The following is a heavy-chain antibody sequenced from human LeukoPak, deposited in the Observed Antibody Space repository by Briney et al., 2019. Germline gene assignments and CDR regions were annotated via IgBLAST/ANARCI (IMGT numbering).Heavy chain of an antibody. CDR2: INHSGST. V-gene: IGHV4-34*01. J-gene: IGHJ4*02. Sequence: SETLSLTCAVYGGSFTNYYWTWIRQPPGEGLEWIGEINHSGSTKYNPSLESRVTISVGTSKNQFSLKLSSVTAADTAVYYCARKNYDSNDYSFDYWGQGTLVTVSS. CDR1: GGSFTNYY. CDR3: ARKNYDSNDYSFDY. D-gene: IGHD3-22*01.